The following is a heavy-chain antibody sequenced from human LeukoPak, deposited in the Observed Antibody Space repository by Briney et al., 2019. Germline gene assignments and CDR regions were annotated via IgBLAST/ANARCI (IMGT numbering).Heavy chain of an antibody. J-gene: IGHJ3*02. Sequence: ASAALSLTCTVSGDYISSYKWNWIRQPAGNGLQRVGDISYSGSTNYNPSLKGRATISVDTSKNQFSLKLSSETTADTAVYYCAPRMTNRAIEIWGLGTKVTVSS. CDR1: GDYISSYK. CDR3: APRMTNRAIEI. V-gene: IGHV4-59*01. D-gene: IGHD2-15*01. CDR2: ISYSGST.